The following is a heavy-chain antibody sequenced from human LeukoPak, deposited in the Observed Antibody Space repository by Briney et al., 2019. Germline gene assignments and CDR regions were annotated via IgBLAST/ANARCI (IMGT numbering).Heavy chain of an antibody. CDR2: INYSGST. D-gene: IGHD3-16*01. V-gene: IGHV4-34*01. CDR3: VLRGLQTH. J-gene: IGHJ4*02. Sequence: PSETLSLTCAVYGGSFSGYYWSWIRQPPGKGLKWIGEINYSGSTNYNPSLKSRVTISVDTSKNQFSLKLSSVTAADTAVYYCVLRGLQTHWGQGTLVTVSS. CDR1: GGSFSGYY.